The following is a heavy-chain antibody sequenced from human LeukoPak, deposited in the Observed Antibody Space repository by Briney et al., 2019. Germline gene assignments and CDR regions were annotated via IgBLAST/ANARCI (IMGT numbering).Heavy chain of an antibody. V-gene: IGHV4-59*01. CDR1: GGSISSYY. D-gene: IGHD3-22*01. CDR3: ARQNYYDTLGFDY. J-gene: IGHJ4*02. CDR2: IYYSGST. Sequence: SETLSLTCTVSGGSISSYYWSWIRQPPGKGLEWIGYIYYSGSTNYNPSLKGRVTISVDTSKNQFSLKLSSVTAADTAVYYCARQNYYDTLGFDYWGQGTLVTVSS.